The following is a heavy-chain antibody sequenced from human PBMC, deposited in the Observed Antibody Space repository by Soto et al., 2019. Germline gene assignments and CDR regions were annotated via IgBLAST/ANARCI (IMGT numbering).Heavy chain of an antibody. V-gene: IGHV3-23*01. CDR1: GFTFSSYA. CDR3: ARPDDC. D-gene: IGHD2-2*01. Sequence: EVQLLESGGGLVQPGASLRLSCAASGFTFSSYAMTWVRQAPGKGLEWVSGISGSGGHTNYADSVRGRFTISRDNSKNTLYLQVSSLRAEDTAVYYCARPDDCWGQGALVIVSS. J-gene: IGHJ4*02. CDR2: ISGSGGHT.